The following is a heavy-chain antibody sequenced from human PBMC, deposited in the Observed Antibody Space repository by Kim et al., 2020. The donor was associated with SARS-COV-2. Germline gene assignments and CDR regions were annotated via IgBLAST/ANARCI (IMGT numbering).Heavy chain of an antibody. J-gene: IGHJ5*02. V-gene: IGHV4-59*13. Sequence: SETLSLTCTVSGGSISSYYWSWIRQPLGKGLEWIGYIYYSGSTNYNPSLKSRVTISVDTSKNQFSLKLSSVTAADTAVYYCARDPHYVGWFDPWGQGTLVTVSS. D-gene: IGHD3-16*01. CDR3: ARDPHYVGWFDP. CDR2: IYYSGST. CDR1: GGSISSYY.